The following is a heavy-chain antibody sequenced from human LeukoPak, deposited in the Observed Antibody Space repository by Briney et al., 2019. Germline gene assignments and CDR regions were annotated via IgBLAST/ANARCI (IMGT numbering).Heavy chain of an antibody. CDR1: GFTFSSYG. CDR3: AKLKGRSSGWYRGMDY. D-gene: IGHD6-19*01. V-gene: IGHV3-23*01. CDR2: ISGSGGST. J-gene: IGHJ4*02. Sequence: GGSLRLSCAASGFTFSSYGMSWVRQAPGKGLEWVSAISGSGGSTYYADSVKGRFTISRDNSKNTLYLQMNSLRAEDTAVYYCAKLKGRSSGWYRGMDYWGQGTLVTVSS.